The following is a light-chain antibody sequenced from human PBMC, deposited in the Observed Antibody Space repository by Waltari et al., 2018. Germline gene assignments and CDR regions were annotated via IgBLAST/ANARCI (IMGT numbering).Light chain of an antibody. CDR2: AAS. Sequence: DIQMTQSPSSLSASVGDRVTITCRASRSIATYLNWYQQKPGKAPKLLIYAASSLQSGVPSRFSGSGSGTDFTLTISSLQREDFATYYCQQSYSDPRTFGQGTKVEIK. CDR3: QQSYSDPRT. J-gene: IGKJ1*01. V-gene: IGKV1-39*01. CDR1: RSIATY.